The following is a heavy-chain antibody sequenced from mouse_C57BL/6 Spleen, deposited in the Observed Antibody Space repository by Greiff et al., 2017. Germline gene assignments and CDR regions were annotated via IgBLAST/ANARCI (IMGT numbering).Heavy chain of an antibody. CDR2: IYPGDGDT. D-gene: IGHD2-10*01. Sequence: QVQLQQSGPELVKPGASVKISCTASGYAFSSSGMNWVKQRPGKGLEWIGRIYPGDGDTNYNGKFKGTATLTADKSSSTAYMQLSSLASEDAAVYYCARGSYSGWYFDVWGTGTTVTVSA. CDR3: ARGSYSGWYFDV. CDR1: GYAFSSSG. J-gene: IGHJ1*03. V-gene: IGHV1-82*01.